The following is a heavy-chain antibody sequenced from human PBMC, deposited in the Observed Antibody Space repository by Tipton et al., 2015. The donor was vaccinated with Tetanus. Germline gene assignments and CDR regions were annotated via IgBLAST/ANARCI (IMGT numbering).Heavy chain of an antibody. D-gene: IGHD6-19*01. Sequence: SLRLSCAASGFTFSSYEMNWVRQAPGKGLEWVSYISSSGSTIYYADSVKGRFTISRDNAKNSLYLQMNSLRAEDTAVYYCARDRDEQWLASRNAFDIWGQGTMVTVSS. CDR2: ISSSGSTI. CDR3: ARDRDEQWLASRNAFDI. J-gene: IGHJ3*02. V-gene: IGHV3-48*03. CDR1: GFTFSSYE.